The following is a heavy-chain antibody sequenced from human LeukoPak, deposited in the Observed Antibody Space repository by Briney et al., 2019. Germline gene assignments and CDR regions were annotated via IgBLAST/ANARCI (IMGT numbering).Heavy chain of an antibody. CDR3: ATSRYFDWSHFDY. CDR2: IWCDGSNK. CDR1: GFTFSSYG. D-gene: IGHD3-9*01. V-gene: IGHV3-33*01. J-gene: IGHJ4*02. Sequence: GGSLRLSCAASGFTFSSYGMHWVRQAPGKGLEWVAVIWCDGSNKYYADSVKGRFTISRDNSKNTLYLQMNSLRAEDTAVYYCATSRYFDWSHFDYWGQGTLVTVSS.